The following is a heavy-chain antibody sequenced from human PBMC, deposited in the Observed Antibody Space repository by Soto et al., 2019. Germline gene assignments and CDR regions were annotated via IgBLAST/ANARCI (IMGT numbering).Heavy chain of an antibody. V-gene: IGHV4-59*01. D-gene: IGHD2-15*01. J-gene: IGHJ4*02. CDR1: GGSISSYY. CDR3: ARATGSVVHFDY. CDR2: IYYSGST. Sequence: PSETLSLTCTVSGGSISSYYWSWIRQPPGKGLEWIGYIYYSGSTNYNPSLKSRVTISVDTSKNQFSLKLSSVTAADTAVYYCARATGSVVHFDYWGQGTLVTVSS.